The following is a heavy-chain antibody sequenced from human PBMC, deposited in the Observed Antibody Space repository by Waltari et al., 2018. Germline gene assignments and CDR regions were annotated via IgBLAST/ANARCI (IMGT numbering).Heavy chain of an antibody. CDR2: IIPMFGTA. Sequence: QVQLEQSGAEVKKPGSSVTVSCKASGGTFSTYAISWVRQAPGQGLEWMGGIIPMFGTANYAQKFQARVTITADESTSTAYMELSSLRFEDTAVYYCARGRIQLTVSAAFDVWGQGTMVTVSS. V-gene: IGHV1-69*12. CDR1: GGTFSTYA. D-gene: IGHD5-18*01. CDR3: ARGRIQLTVSAAFDV. J-gene: IGHJ3*01.